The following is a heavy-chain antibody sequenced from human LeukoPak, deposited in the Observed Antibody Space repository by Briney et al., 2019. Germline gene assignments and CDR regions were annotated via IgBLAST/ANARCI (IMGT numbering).Heavy chain of an antibody. Sequence: SETLSLTCTVSGDSISSGSYYWGWIRQPPGKGLEWIGSIYSSGNTYYNPSLKSRVTLSVDTSKNHFSLKLSSVTAADTAVYYCARGRDGYNFLNRGEYYYFDYWGQGTLVTVSS. CDR3: ARGRDGYNFLNRGEYYYFDY. CDR2: IYSSGNT. V-gene: IGHV4-39*02. J-gene: IGHJ4*02. CDR1: GDSISSGSYY. D-gene: IGHD5-24*01.